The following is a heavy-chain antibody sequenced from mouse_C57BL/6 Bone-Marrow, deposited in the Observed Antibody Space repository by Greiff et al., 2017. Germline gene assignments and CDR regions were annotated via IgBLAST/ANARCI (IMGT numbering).Heavy chain of an antibody. Sequence: VQLKESGAELVRPGASVKLSCTASGFNIKDDYMHWVKQRPEQGLEWIGWIDPENGDTEYASKFQGKATITADTSSNTAYLQLSSLTSEDTAVYYCTVITTVPYWGQGTLVTVSA. CDR1: GFNIKDDY. J-gene: IGHJ3*01. CDR2: IDPENGDT. D-gene: IGHD1-2*01. V-gene: IGHV14-4*01. CDR3: TVITTVPY.